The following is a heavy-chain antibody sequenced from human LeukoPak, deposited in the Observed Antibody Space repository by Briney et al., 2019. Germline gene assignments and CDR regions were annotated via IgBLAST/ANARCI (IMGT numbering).Heavy chain of an antibody. D-gene: IGHD6-19*01. J-gene: IGHJ4*02. Sequence: PSETLSLTCAVSGYSISSGYYWGWIRQPPGKGLEWIGSIYHSGSTYYNPSLKSRVTISVDTYKNQFSLKLSSVTAADTAVYNCARQVIAVAGLFFDYWGQGTLVTVSS. CDR3: ARQVIAVAGLFFDY. CDR2: IYHSGST. CDR1: GYSISSGYY. V-gene: IGHV4-38-2*01.